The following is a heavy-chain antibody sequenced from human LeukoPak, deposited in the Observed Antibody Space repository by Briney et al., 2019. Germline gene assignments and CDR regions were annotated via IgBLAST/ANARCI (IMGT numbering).Heavy chain of an antibody. CDR2: VSGSGGST. D-gene: IGHD3-22*01. Sequence: GGSLRLSCAVSGFTFSSYAMSWVRQAPGKGLEWVSAVSGSGGSTYYADSVKGRFTISRDNSKNTLYLQMNSLRAEDTAVYYCAKNEVVTIDYWGQGTLVTVSS. V-gene: IGHV3-23*01. J-gene: IGHJ4*02. CDR3: AKNEVVTIDY. CDR1: GFTFSSYA.